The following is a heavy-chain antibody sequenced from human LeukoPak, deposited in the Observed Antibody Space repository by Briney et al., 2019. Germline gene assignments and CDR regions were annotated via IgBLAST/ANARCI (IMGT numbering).Heavy chain of an antibody. CDR3: ARDADLGATIIGAFDM. Sequence: GGTLRLSCAASGFTFSRYCMSWVRQAPGKGLEWVATIKQDGSEKYYVDSVKGRFTISRDKTKNSLYLQMSSLRAEETAVYYCARDADLGATIIGAFDMWGQGTMVTVSS. CDR2: IKQDGSEK. D-gene: IGHD5-24*01. J-gene: IGHJ3*02. CDR1: GFTFSRYC. V-gene: IGHV3-7*01.